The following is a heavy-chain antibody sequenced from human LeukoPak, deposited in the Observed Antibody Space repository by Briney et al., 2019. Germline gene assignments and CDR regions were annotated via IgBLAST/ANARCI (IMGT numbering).Heavy chain of an antibody. CDR2: TYYRSKWYN. V-gene: IGHV6-1*01. Sequence: SQTLSLTCAISGDSVSSNLAAWNWIRQSPSRGLEWLGRTYYRSKWYNDYAPSVKSRITINPDTSKNQFSLQLNSVTPEDTAVYYCAREGPGDRHSSVRWFDPWGRGTLVTVSS. D-gene: IGHD7-27*01. CDR3: AREGPGDRHSSVRWFDP. J-gene: IGHJ5*02. CDR1: GDSVSSNLAA.